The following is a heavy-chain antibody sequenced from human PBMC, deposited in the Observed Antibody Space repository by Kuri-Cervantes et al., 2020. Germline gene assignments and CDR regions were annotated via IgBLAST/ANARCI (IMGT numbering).Heavy chain of an antibody. J-gene: IGHJ4*02. V-gene: IGHV3-30*02. D-gene: IGHD2-2*01. CDR2: IRYDGSNK. CDR3: ARPPAAAISFDY. Sequence: GESLKISCAASGFTLSNYGMHWVRQAPGKGLEWVAFIRYDGSNKFYADSVKGRFTISRDNSKNTLYLQMNSLRAEDTAVYYCARPPAAAISFDYWGQGTLVTVSS. CDR1: GFTLSNYG.